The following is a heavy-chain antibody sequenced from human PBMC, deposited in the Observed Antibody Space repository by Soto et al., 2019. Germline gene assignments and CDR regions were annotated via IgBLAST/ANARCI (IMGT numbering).Heavy chain of an antibody. D-gene: IGHD6-13*01. CDR1: GGTFRNYA. J-gene: IGHJ4*02. Sequence: QVQLVQSGAEVKKPGSSVKLSCKTSGGTFRNYAINWVRQAPGQGLEWMGGSIPVFGTANYAQTFQGRFTITADESTSTAYMELSSLRSEDTAVYYCAIPLPKQQLVRGAFDHWGQGTLVTVAS. CDR2: SIPVFGTA. V-gene: IGHV1-69*01. CDR3: AIPLPKQQLVRGAFDH.